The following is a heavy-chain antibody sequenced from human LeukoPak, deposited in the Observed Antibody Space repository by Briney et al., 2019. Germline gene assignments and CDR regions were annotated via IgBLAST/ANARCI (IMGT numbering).Heavy chain of an antibody. CDR3: VRDVRYTYGHGSNYYYYYMDV. CDR2: INWNGGST. D-gene: IGHD5-18*01. J-gene: IGHJ6*03. CDR1: GFTFYDYG. Sequence: PGGSLRLSCAASGFTFYDYGMSWVRQAPGKGLEWVSGINWNGGSTGYADSVKGRFTISRDNAKNSLYLQMNSLRAEDTALYYCVRDVRYTYGHGSNYYYYYMDVWGKGTTVTVSS. V-gene: IGHV3-20*04.